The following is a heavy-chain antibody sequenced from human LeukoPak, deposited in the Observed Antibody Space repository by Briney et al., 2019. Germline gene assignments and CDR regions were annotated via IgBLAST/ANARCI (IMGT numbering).Heavy chain of an antibody. CDR2: IYPGDSDT. CDR1: GYSFTSYW. J-gene: IGHJ2*01. Sequence: GESLKISCKGSGYSFTSYWIGWVRQIPGKGLEWMGIIYPGDSDTRYSPSFQGQVTISADKSISTAYLQWSSLKASDTATYFCARQPGMTAKSWYFDLWGRGTLVTVSS. V-gene: IGHV5-51*01. D-gene: IGHD2-2*01. CDR3: ARQPGMTAKSWYFDL.